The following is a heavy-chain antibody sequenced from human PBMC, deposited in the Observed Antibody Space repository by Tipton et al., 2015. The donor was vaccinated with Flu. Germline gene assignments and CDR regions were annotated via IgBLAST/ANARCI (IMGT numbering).Heavy chain of an antibody. CDR1: GFTFSTYA. D-gene: IGHD1-26*01. Sequence: SLRLSCAGSGFTFSTYAMHWGRQAPGKGLEWVAMISYDGNNKYYADSVKGRFTISRDNSKNTLFLQMNNLRTEDTAVYYCARDRVVGAAAGYYYYYYGMDVWGQGTTVTVSS. CDR2: ISYDGNNK. J-gene: IGHJ6*02. CDR3: ARDRVVGAAAGYYYYYYGMDV. V-gene: IGHV3-30*03.